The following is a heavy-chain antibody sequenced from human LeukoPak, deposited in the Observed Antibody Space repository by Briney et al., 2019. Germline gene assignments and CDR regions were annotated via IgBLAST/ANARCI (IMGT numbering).Heavy chain of an antibody. D-gene: IGHD3-22*01. CDR1: GVSISSSVYY. V-gene: IGHV4-39*01. Sequence: PSETLSLTCSVSGVSISSSVYYWAWIRQPPGKGLEWIGTVYYSGGTYYNSSLKSRLTISVDTSKNHFSLTLSSVTAADTAVYYCAWQVLHDISGYFDYWGQGSLVTVSS. J-gene: IGHJ4*02. CDR2: VYYSGGT. CDR3: AWQVLHDISGYFDY.